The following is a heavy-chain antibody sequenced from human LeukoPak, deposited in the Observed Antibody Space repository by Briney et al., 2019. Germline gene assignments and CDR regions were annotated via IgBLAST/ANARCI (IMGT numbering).Heavy chain of an antibody. D-gene: IGHD6-6*01. Sequence: PGGSLRLSCAASGFTFSRYDMHWVRQAPGKGLEYVSTINSDGDSTYYANSVKGRFTISRDNAKNSLYLQMSSLRVEDTAVYYCTRDPRHFDSCGQGTLVTVSS. CDR1: GFTFSRYD. V-gene: IGHV3-64*01. CDR2: INSDGDST. CDR3: TRDPRHFDS. J-gene: IGHJ5*01.